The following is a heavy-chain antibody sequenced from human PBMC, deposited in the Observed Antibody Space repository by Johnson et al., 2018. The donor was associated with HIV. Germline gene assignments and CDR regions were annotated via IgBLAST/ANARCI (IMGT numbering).Heavy chain of an antibody. CDR1: GFTFSDYY. J-gene: IGHJ3*02. D-gene: IGHD3-16*01. CDR3: ASQVRGLRLGVDAFDI. Sequence: MQLVESGGGLVKPGGSLRLSCAASGFTFSDYYMSWVRQAPGRGLEWVTNIKQDGSEKYYVDSVKGRFTISRDNAKNSLYLQMNKLRAEDTAVYFCASQVRGLRLGVDAFDIWGQGTMVTVSS. V-gene: IGHV3-7*03. CDR2: IKQDGSEK.